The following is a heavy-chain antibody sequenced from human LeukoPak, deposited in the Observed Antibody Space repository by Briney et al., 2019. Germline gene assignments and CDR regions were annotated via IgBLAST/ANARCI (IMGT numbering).Heavy chain of an antibody. CDR3: ARDDSSGYYPFI. D-gene: IGHD3-22*01. CDR2: IYYSGST. Sequence: LRLSCAASGFTFTSYSMNWVRQPPGKGPEWIGYIYYSGSTYYNPSLKSRVTISVDTSKNQFSLKLSSVTAADTAVYYCARDDSSGYYPFIWGQGTLVTVSS. CDR1: GFTFTSYS. J-gene: IGHJ4*02. V-gene: IGHV4-30-4*08.